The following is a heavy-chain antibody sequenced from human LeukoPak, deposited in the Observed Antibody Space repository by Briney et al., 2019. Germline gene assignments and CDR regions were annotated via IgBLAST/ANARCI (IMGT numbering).Heavy chain of an antibody. Sequence: GASVKVSCKASGYTFTSYYMHWVRQAPGQGFEWMGIINPSGGSTSYAQKFQGRVTMTRDTSTSTVYTELSSLRSEDTAVYYCARAEMATMGEMGFDYWGQGTLVTVSS. D-gene: IGHD5-24*01. CDR1: GYTFTSYY. CDR2: INPSGGST. V-gene: IGHV1-46*01. J-gene: IGHJ4*02. CDR3: ARAEMATMGEMGFDY.